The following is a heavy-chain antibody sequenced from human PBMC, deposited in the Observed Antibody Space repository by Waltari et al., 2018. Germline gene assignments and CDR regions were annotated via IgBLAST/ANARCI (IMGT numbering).Heavy chain of an antibody. D-gene: IGHD2-15*01. Sequence: EVQLVESGGGLVQPGRSLRLSCAASGFTFDDYAMHCVRQAPGKGLEWESGISWNSGSIGYADSVKGRFTISRDNAKNSLYLQMNSLRAEDTALYYCAKEVAQGGFDYWGQGTLVTVSS. CDR1: GFTFDDYA. V-gene: IGHV3-9*01. CDR3: AKEVAQGGFDY. J-gene: IGHJ4*02. CDR2: ISWNSGSI.